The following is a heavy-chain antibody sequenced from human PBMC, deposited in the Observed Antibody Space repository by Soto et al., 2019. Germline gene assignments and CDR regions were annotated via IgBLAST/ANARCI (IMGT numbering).Heavy chain of an antibody. V-gene: IGHV4-59*12. Sequence: SETLSLTCTVSGGXISSYYWSWIRQPPGKGLEWIGYIYHSGSTYYNPSLKSRVTISVDRSKNQFSLKLSSVTAADTAVYYCARVPGPWGQGTLVTVSS. J-gene: IGHJ5*02. CDR2: IYHSGST. CDR3: ARVPGP. CDR1: GGXISSYY.